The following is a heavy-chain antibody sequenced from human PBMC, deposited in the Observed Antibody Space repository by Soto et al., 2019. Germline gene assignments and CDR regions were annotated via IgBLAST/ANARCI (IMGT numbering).Heavy chain of an antibody. D-gene: IGHD1-26*01. CDR1: GFTFSNAW. V-gene: IGHV3-15*07. Sequence: EVQLVESGGGLVKPGGSLRLSCAASGFTFSNAWMNWVRQAPGKGLEWVGRIKSKTDGGTTDYAAPVKGRFTISRDDSKNTLYLQMNSLKTAVTAVYYCTTDLRELSFDYWGQGTLVTVSS. J-gene: IGHJ4*02. CDR3: TTDLRELSFDY. CDR2: IKSKTDGGTT.